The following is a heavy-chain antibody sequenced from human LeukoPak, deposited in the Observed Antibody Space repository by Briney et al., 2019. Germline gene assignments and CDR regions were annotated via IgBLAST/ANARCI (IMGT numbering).Heavy chain of an antibody. V-gene: IGHV4-38-2*02. J-gene: IGHJ6*04. CDR1: GYSISSGYY. D-gene: IGHD6-13*01. Sequence: SETLSLTCAVSGYSISSGYYWGWIRQPPGQGLEWIGSIYHSGSTLYNPSLKSRVTISVDTSKTQFSLNLSSVTAAETAVYYCARDTGSSSGGGSGMDVWGKGTTVTVSS. CDR2: IYHSGST. CDR3: ARDTGSSSGGGSGMDV.